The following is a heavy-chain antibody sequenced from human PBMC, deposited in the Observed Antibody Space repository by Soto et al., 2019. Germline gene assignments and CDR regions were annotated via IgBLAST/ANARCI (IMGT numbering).Heavy chain of an antibody. CDR1: GGSISSTSYF. Sequence: QLQLQESGPGLVKPSETLSLTCTVSGGSISSTSYFWGWIRQPPGKGLEWIGSIYYSGSAYYNPSLESRLTISVDTSKNQFSLKLSSVTAADTAVYYCARRGNYGGISGWFDPWGQGTLVTVSS. J-gene: IGHJ5*02. V-gene: IGHV4-39*01. D-gene: IGHD4-17*01. CDR2: IYYSGSA. CDR3: ARRGNYGGISGWFDP.